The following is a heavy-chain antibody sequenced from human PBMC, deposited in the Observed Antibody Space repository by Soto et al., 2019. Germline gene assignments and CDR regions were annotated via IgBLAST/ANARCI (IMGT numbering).Heavy chain of an antibody. D-gene: IGHD5-18*01. Sequence: QITLKESGPTLVKPTQTLTLTCTFSGFSLSTSGVGVGWIRQPPGKALECLALIYWDDDKRYSPSLKSRLTLPKETSKNQVVLTMTNMDPVDTATYSCAHVAYSYGYKGSYYFDYWGQGTLVTVSS. V-gene: IGHV2-5*02. CDR3: AHVAYSYGYKGSYYFDY. CDR1: GFSLSTSGVG. J-gene: IGHJ4*02. CDR2: IYWDDDK.